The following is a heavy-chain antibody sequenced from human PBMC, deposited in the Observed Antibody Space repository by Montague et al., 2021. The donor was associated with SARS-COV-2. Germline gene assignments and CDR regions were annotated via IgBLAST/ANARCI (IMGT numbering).Heavy chain of an antibody. CDR2: TYYRSKWYN. D-gene: IGHD3-10*01. J-gene: IGHJ6*02. CDR3: AKGLWFGELLSLYYYYGMDV. CDR1: GDSVSSNSAA. V-gene: IGHV6-1*01. Sequence: CAISGDSVSSNSAAWNWIRQSPSRGLEWLGRTYYRSKWYNDYAVSVKSRITINPDTSKNQFYLQLNSVTPEDTAVYYCAKGLWFGELLSLYYYYGMDVWGQGTTVTVSS.